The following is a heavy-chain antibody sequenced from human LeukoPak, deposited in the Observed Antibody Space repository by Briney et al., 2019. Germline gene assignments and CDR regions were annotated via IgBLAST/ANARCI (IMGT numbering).Heavy chain of an antibody. V-gene: IGHV3-9*01. CDR2: ISWNSGSI. CDR1: GFTFDDYA. D-gene: IGHD3-9*01. CDR3: AKGGYFDYNNWFNP. Sequence: GGSLRLSCAASGFTFDDYAMHWVRQAPGKGLEWVSGISWNSGSIGYADSVKGRFTISRDNAKNSLYLQMNSLRAEDTAVYYCAKGGYFDYNNWFNPWGQGTLVTVSS. J-gene: IGHJ5*02.